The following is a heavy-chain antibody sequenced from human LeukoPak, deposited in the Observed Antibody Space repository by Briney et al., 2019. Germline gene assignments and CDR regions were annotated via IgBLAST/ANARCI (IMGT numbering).Heavy chain of an antibody. CDR1: GFTFSSYS. CDR2: ISSSSSYI. CDR3: ARDCGGDCSPFDY. V-gene: IGHV3-21*01. D-gene: IGHD2-21*02. J-gene: IGHJ4*02. Sequence: GGSLRLSCAASGFTFSSYSMNWVRQAPGTGLEWVSSISSSSSYIYYADSVKGRSTISRDNAKNSLYLQMNSLRAEDTAVYYCARDCGGDCSPFDYWGQGTLVTVSS.